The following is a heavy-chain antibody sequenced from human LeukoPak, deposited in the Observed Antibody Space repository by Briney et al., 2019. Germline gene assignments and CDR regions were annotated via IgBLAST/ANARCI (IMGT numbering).Heavy chain of an antibody. Sequence: PGGSLRLSCAASGFTFSSYSMNWVRQAPGKGLEWVSSISSSSSYIYYADSVKGRFTISRDNAKNSLYLQMNSLRAEDTAVYYCARDDATVSNAFDIWGQGAMVTVSS. J-gene: IGHJ3*02. CDR1: GFTFSSYS. CDR2: ISSSSSYI. CDR3: ARDDATVSNAFDI. V-gene: IGHV3-21*01. D-gene: IGHD3-16*02.